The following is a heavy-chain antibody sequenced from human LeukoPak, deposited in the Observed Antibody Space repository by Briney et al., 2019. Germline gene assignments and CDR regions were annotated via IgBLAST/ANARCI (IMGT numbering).Heavy chain of an antibody. V-gene: IGHV1-8*01. D-gene: IGHD3-22*01. CDR1: GYTFTSYD. CDR2: VNPNSGNT. Sequence: ASVKVSCKASGYTFTSYDINWVRQATGQGLEWMGWVNPNSGNTGYAQKFQGRVTMTRNTSISTAYMELSSLRSEDTAVYYCARVYDSSGFVAFDIWGQGTMVTVSS. CDR3: ARVYDSSGFVAFDI. J-gene: IGHJ3*02.